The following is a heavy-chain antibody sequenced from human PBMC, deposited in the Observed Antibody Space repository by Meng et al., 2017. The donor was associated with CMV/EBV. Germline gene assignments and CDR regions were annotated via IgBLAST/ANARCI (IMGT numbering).Heavy chain of an antibody. D-gene: IGHD6-13*01. CDR2: IYYSGST. V-gene: IGHV4-39*07. CDR1: GGSISSSSYY. Sequence: SETLSLTCTVSGGSISSSSYYWGWIRQPPGKGLEWIGSIYYSGSTYYNPSLKSRVTISVDTSKNQFSLKLSSVTAADTAVYYCARGGYSSSWYRYFQHWGQGTLVTVSS. CDR3: ARGGYSSSWYRYFQH. J-gene: IGHJ1*01.